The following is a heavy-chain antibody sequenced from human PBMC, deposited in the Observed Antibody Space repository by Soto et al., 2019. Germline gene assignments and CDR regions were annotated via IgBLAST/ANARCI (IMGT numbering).Heavy chain of an antibody. Sequence: QITLKESGPTLAKPTQTLTLTCTFSGFSLSTSGVGVGWIRQPPGKALEWLALVYWDDDKRYSPSLKSRLTITKDTSKNQVVLTMTNMDPVDTATYYCALQIAAAGKNVMDVWGQGTTVTVSS. CDR2: VYWDDDK. J-gene: IGHJ6*02. CDR3: ALQIAAAGKNVMDV. CDR1: GFSLSTSGVG. D-gene: IGHD6-13*01. V-gene: IGHV2-5*02.